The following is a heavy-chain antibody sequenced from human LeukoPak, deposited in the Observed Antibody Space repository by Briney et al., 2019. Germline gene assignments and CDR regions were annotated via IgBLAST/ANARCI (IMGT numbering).Heavy chain of an antibody. D-gene: IGHD5-18*01. J-gene: IGHJ4*02. V-gene: IGHV1-18*04. CDR2: ISAYNGNT. Sequence: ASVKVSCKASGYTFTGYYMHWVRQAPGQGLEWMGWISAYNGNTNYAQKLQGRVTMTTDTSTSTAYMELRSLRSDDTAVYYCARDTAMVKIDYWGQGTLVTVSS. CDR3: ARDTAMVKIDY. CDR1: GYTFTGYY.